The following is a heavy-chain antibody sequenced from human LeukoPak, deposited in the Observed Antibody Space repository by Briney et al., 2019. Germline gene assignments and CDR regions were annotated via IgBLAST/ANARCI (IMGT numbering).Heavy chain of an antibody. V-gene: IGHV3-53*01. CDR1: GFTVSGNY. J-gene: IGHJ6*03. D-gene: IGHD6-19*01. Sequence: PGGSLRLSCAVSGFTVSGNYMSWVRQAPGKGLEWVSLIYSGGTTYYADSVKGRFTISRDNSKNTLYLQMNSLRAEDTAVYYCARVLPGYSSGWFYYYYMDVWGKGTTVTVSS. CDR2: IYSGGTT. CDR3: ARVLPGYSSGWFYYYYMDV.